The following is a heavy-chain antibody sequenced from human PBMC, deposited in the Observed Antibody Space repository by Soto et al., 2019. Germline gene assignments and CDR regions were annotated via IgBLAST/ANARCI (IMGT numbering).Heavy chain of an antibody. CDR1: GFTFSSYS. D-gene: IGHD1-7*01. J-gene: IGHJ3*02. Sequence: VQLVESGGGLVQPGGSLRLSCAASGFTFSSYSMNWVRQAPGKGLEWVAVISYDGSNKYYADSVKGRFTISRDNSKNTLYLQMNSLRAEDTAVYYCARERLELGLGAFDIWGQGTMVTVSS. CDR3: ARERLELGLGAFDI. V-gene: IGHV3-30*03. CDR2: ISYDGSNK.